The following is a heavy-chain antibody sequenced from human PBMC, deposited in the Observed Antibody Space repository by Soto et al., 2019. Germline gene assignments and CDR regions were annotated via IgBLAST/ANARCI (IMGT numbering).Heavy chain of an antibody. Sequence: ASVKVSCKASGGTFSSYTISWVRQAPGQGLGWMGWINAYNGNTNYAQKLQGRVTMTADTSTSTAYMELRSLRSDDTAVYYCARVLPPFDPWGQGTLVTVSS. V-gene: IGHV1-18*01. CDR3: ARVLPPFDP. CDR2: INAYNGNT. J-gene: IGHJ5*02. CDR1: GGTFSSYT.